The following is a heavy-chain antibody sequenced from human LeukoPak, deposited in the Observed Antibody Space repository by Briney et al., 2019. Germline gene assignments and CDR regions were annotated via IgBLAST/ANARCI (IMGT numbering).Heavy chain of an antibody. CDR3: ARGRAGIAAAGLDY. CDR1: GFTFS. Sequence: PGGSLRLSCATSGFTFSMHWVRLAPGKGLDWVAVISFDGGNKFYADSVKGRFSISRDNSKNTLYLQMNSLGLDDTAVYFCARGRAGIAAAGLDYWGQGTLVTVSS. CDR2: ISFDGGNK. D-gene: IGHD6-13*01. J-gene: IGHJ4*02. V-gene: IGHV3-30-3*01.